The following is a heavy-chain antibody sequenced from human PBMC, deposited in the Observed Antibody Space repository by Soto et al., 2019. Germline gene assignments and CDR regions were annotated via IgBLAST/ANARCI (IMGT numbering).Heavy chain of an antibody. Sequence: GGSLRLSCAASGFTFSSYAMSWVRQAPGKGLEWVSAISGSGGSTYYADSVKGRFTISRDNSKNTLYLQMNSLRAEDTAVYYCAKGSHYDFWSGYYGYYYYGMDVWGQGTTVTVSS. D-gene: IGHD3-3*01. V-gene: IGHV3-23*01. CDR3: AKGSHYDFWSGYYGYYYYGMDV. J-gene: IGHJ6*02. CDR2: ISGSGGST. CDR1: GFTFSSYA.